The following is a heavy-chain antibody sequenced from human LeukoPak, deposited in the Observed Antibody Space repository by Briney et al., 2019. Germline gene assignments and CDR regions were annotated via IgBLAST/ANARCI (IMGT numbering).Heavy chain of an antibody. J-gene: IGHJ6*02. Sequence: GGSLRLSCAASGFTFSSYWMSWVRQAPGKGLEWVANIKQDGSEKYYVDSVKGRFTISRDNAKNSLYLQMNSLRAEDTAVYYCARESFADTAIIFSDYYYHGMDVWGQGTTVTVSS. V-gene: IGHV3-7*01. D-gene: IGHD5-18*01. CDR2: IKQDGSEK. CDR1: GFTFSSYW. CDR3: ARESFADTAIIFSDYYYHGMDV.